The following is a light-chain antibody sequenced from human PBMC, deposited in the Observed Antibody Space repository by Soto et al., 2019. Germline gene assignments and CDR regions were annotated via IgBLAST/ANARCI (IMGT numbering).Light chain of an antibody. J-gene: IGKJ1*01. CDR2: GAS. CDR3: QQYGSSPGT. V-gene: IGKV3-20*01. Sequence: EIVMTQSPATLSVSPGGRATLSCRASQSISDTLAWYQQKPGQAPRPLIYGASSRATGIPDRFSGSGSGTDFTLTISRLEPEDFAVYYCQQYGSSPGTFGQGTKVDNK. CDR1: QSISDT.